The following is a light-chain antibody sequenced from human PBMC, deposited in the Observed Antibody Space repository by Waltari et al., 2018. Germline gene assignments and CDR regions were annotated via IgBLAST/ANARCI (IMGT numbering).Light chain of an antibody. CDR1: SGSVSSTSY. V-gene: IGLV8-61*01. Sequence: QTVVTQEPSLSVSPGGTATLTCALSSGSVSSTSYVSWYQQSPGQTPRTLVYKTNIRSSGVPDRFSGSSLGNKAALIITGAQADDECDYYCLVYMGSGIWVFGGGTKLTVL. J-gene: IGLJ3*02. CDR3: LVYMGSGIWV. CDR2: KTN.